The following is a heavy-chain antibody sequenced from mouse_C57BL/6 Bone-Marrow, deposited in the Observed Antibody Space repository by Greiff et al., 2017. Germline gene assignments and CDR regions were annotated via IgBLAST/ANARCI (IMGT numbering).Heavy chain of an antibody. Sequence: QVQLKQPGAELVKPGASVKVSCKASGYTFTSYWMHRVKQRPGQGLEWIGRIHPSDSDTYNNQKFKGKATLTVDKSSSTAYMQLSSLSSEDSALYYCAIQEESAYWGQGTLVTVSA. D-gene: IGHD3-2*02. J-gene: IGHJ3*01. CDR2: IHPSDSDT. CDR3: AIQEESAY. CDR1: GYTFTSYW. V-gene: IGHV1-74*01.